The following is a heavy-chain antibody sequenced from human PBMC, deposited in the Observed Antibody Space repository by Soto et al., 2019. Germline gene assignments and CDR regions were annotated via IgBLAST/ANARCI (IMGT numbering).Heavy chain of an antibody. CDR1: GGTFSGYA. V-gene: IGHV1-69*01. CDR3: AREGGYYDSLWGSYPLDY. D-gene: IGHD3-16*02. Sequence: QVQLVQSGAEVKKPGSSVKVSCKASGGTFSGYAISWVRQAPGQGREWMGGGIPIFGTANYAQKFQGRVTITAEAPTSTADMELSSLVSEGTGMYYCAREGGYYDSLWGSYPLDYWGQGTLVTVSS. J-gene: IGHJ4*02. CDR2: GIPIFGTA.